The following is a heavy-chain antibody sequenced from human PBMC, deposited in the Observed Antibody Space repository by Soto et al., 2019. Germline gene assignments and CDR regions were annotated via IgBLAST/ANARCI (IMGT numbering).Heavy chain of an antibody. CDR1: GFTFSSYA. CDR2: ISGSGGST. J-gene: IGHJ1*01. D-gene: IGHD3-10*01. Sequence: PGGSLRLSCAASGFTFSSYAMSWIRQAPGKGLEWVSAISGSGGSTYYADSVKGRFTISRDNSKNTLYLQMNSLRAEDTAVYYCAKGQYYGPGSYARYFQHWGQGTLVTVSS. CDR3: AKGQYYGPGSYARYFQH. V-gene: IGHV3-23*01.